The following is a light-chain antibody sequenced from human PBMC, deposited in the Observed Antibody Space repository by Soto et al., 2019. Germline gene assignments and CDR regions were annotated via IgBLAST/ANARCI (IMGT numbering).Light chain of an antibody. CDR3: SSYTSSSTV. CDR1: SSDVGGYNY. Sequence: QSVLTQPASVSGSPGQSITISCTGTSSDVGGYNYVSWYQQHPGKAPKLMIYEVSNRPSGVSNRFSVSKSGNTASLTISGLQAEDEADYYCSSYTSSSTVFGTGTKLTVL. CDR2: EVS. V-gene: IGLV2-14*01. J-gene: IGLJ1*01.